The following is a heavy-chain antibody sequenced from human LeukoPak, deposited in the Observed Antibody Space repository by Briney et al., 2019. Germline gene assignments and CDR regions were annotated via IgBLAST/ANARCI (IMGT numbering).Heavy chain of an antibody. CDR1: GFTFSSYA. J-gene: IGHJ4*02. D-gene: IGHD2/OR15-2a*01. CDR3: AREFQLSFDY. Sequence: GGSLRLSCAASGFTFSSYAMHWVRQAPGKGLEWVAVISYDGSNKYYADSVKGRFTISRDNSKNTLYLQMNSLRAEDTAVYYCAREFQLSFDYWGQGTLVTVSS. V-gene: IGHV3-30-3*01. CDR2: ISYDGSNK.